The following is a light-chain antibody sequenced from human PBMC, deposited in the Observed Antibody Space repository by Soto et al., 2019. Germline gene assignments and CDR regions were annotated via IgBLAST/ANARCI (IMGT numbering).Light chain of an antibody. CDR3: QQSYSPPHT. Sequence: DIQMTQSPSSLSASVGDRVTITCRASQNINKYVNWYQQKPGKAPKLLIYAASTLQSGVPSRFSGRATGTDFTLTISSLQPEDFATYFCQQSYSPPHTFGQGNQLQIK. V-gene: IGKV1-39*01. J-gene: IGKJ2*01. CDR2: AAS. CDR1: QNINKY.